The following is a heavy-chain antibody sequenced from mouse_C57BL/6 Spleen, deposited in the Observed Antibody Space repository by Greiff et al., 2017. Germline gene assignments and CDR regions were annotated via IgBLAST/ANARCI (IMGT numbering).Heavy chain of an antibody. V-gene: IGHV10-1*01. CDR2: IRSKSNNSAT. J-gene: IGHJ3*01. D-gene: IGHD2-4*01. CDR1: GFSFNTYA. CDR3: VSGYDYDGAWFAY. Sequence: EVQLVESGGGLVQPKGSLKLSCAASGFSFNTYAMNWVRQAPGKGLEWVARIRSKSNNSATYYADSVKDRFTISRDDSESMLYLQMNNLKTEDTAMYYGVSGYDYDGAWFAYWGQGTLVTVSA.